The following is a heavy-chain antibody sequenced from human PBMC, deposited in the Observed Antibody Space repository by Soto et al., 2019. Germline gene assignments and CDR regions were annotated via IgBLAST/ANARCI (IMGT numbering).Heavy chain of an antibody. CDR2: IWYDGSNK. CDR3: ARANSSGWPDLDYWYFDL. CDR1: GFTFSSYG. V-gene: IGHV3-33*01. D-gene: IGHD6-19*01. Sequence: QVQLVESGGGVVQPGRSLRLSCAASGFTFSSYGMHWVRQAPGKGLEWVAVIWYDGSNKYYADSVKGRFTISRDNSKNTLYLQMNSLRAEDTAVYYCARANSSGWPDLDYWYFDLWGRGTLVTVSS. J-gene: IGHJ2*01.